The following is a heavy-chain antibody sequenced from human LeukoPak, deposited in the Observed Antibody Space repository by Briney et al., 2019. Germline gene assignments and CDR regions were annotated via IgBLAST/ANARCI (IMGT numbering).Heavy chain of an antibody. J-gene: IGHJ6*03. CDR2: IYPGDSDT. V-gene: IGHV5-51*01. CDR1: GYSFTSYW. CDR3: AIGLSVPAASYYYMDV. D-gene: IGHD2-2*01. Sequence: GESLKISCKGSGYSFTSYWIGWVRQMPGKGLEWMGIIYPGDSDTRYSPSFQGQVTISADKSISTAYLQWSSLKASDTAMYYCAIGLSVPAASYYYMDVWGKGTTVTVSS.